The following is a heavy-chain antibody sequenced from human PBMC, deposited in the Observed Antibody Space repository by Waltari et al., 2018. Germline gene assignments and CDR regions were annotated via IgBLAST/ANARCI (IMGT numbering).Heavy chain of an antibody. J-gene: IGHJ5*02. V-gene: IGHV1-46*04. CDR2: IAPSDGTK. CDR3: TRDRGSGRKNWFGP. Sequence: QVQLVQTGAEVKKHGASVTIACKASGYTFTSYYMHWVRQAPWQGLEWVGMIAPSDGTKSDAQQLQGRVAMTRNTSTTTVFLHLSSLRSDDTAVYYWTRDRGSGRKNWFGPWGQGTLVTVSS. D-gene: IGHD6-25*01. CDR1: GYTFTSYY.